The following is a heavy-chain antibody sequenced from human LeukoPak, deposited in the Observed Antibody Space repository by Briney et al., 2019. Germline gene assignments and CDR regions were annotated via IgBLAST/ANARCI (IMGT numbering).Heavy chain of an antibody. CDR1: GFTVSSNY. D-gene: IGHD3-10*01. Sequence: PGGSPRLSCAASGFTVSSNYMSWVRQAPGKGREWVSVIYSGGSTYYADSVKGRFTISRDNSKNTLYLQMNSLRAEDTAVYYCARDFHYGSGSSTLYWGQGTLVTVSS. CDR2: IYSGGST. V-gene: IGHV3-53*01. J-gene: IGHJ4*02. CDR3: ARDFHYGSGSSTLY.